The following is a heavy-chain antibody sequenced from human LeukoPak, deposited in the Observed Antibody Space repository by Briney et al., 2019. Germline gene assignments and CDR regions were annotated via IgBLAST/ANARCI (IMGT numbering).Heavy chain of an antibody. D-gene: IGHD5-24*01. CDR2: ISSNGVTT. Sequence: HGGSLRLSCAASGFTFSRHGMNWVGQAPGKGLEWVSGISSNGVTTYNADSVKGGSTTTRDNSKGTLYLQINSLRPEDTAEYYCAKDDAWLQFGDWGRGTLVTVSS. J-gene: IGHJ4*02. V-gene: IGHV3-23*01. CDR3: AKDDAWLQFGD. CDR1: GFTFSRHG.